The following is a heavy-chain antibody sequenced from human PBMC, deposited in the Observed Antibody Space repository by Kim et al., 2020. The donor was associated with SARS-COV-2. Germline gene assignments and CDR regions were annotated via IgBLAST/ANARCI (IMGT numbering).Heavy chain of an antibody. CDR3: ARDHARYDYVWGSYRYTDYYYGMDV. CDR1: GGTFSSYA. D-gene: IGHD3-16*02. Sequence: SVKVSCKASGGTFSSYAISWVRQAPGQGLEWMGGIIPIFGTANYAQKFQGRVTITADESTSTAYMELSSLRSEDTAVYYCARDHARYDYVWGSYRYTDYYYGMDVWGQGTTVTVSS. V-gene: IGHV1-69*13. CDR2: IIPIFGTA. J-gene: IGHJ6*02.